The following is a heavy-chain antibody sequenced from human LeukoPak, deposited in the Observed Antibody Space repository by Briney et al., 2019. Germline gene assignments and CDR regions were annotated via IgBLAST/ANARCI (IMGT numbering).Heavy chain of an antibody. Sequence: GGSLRLSCAASGFTFRSYGMHWGRQAPGTGLEWVAVISYDGSNKYYADSVKGRFTISRDNSKNTLYLQMNSLRTEDTAVYYCAKDTSHSSSWYENWFDPWGQGTLVTVSA. D-gene: IGHD6-13*01. CDR1: GFTFRSYG. CDR2: ISYDGSNK. J-gene: IGHJ5*02. V-gene: IGHV3-30*18. CDR3: AKDTSHSSSWYENWFDP.